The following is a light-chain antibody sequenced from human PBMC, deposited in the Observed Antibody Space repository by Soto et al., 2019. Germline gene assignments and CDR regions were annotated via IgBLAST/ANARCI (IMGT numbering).Light chain of an antibody. CDR1: QSVSSGY. CDR2: DAS. V-gene: IGKV3-20*01. J-gene: IGKJ1*01. CDR3: QQYGSSPT. Sequence: EIVLTQSPATLSLSPGERATLSCRASQSVSSGYLAWYQQKFGQAPRLLIYDASRRATGIPERLSGSGSGTDFTLTINRMEPEDFAVYYCQQYGSSPTFGLGTKVDIK.